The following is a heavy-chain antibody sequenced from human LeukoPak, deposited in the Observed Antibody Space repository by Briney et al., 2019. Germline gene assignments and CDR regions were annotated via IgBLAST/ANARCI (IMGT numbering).Heavy chain of an antibody. D-gene: IGHD6-25*01. CDR3: ARESIVAGAFDI. V-gene: IGHV3-13*01. CDR1: GFTFSSYG. CDR2: IGTAGDT. J-gene: IGHJ3*02. Sequence: PGGSLRLSCAASGFTFSSYGMHWVRQATGKGLEWVSAIGTAGDTYYPGSVKGRFTISRENAKNSLYLQMNSLRAGDTAVYYCARESIVAGAFDIWGKGTMVTVSS.